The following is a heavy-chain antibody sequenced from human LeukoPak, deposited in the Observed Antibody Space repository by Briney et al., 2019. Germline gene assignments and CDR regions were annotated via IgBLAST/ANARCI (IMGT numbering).Heavy chain of an antibody. Sequence: PGGSLRLSCAASGFTFSDYYMSWIRQAPGKGLEWVSYISSNGNTIYYADSVKGRFTISRDDAKNSLYLQMNSLRAEDTAVYYCARRANSPYYYYYMDVWGKGTTVTISS. CDR2: ISSNGNTI. CDR3: ARRANSPYYYYYMDV. V-gene: IGHV3-11*01. J-gene: IGHJ6*03. CDR1: GFTFSDYY. D-gene: IGHD4/OR15-4a*01.